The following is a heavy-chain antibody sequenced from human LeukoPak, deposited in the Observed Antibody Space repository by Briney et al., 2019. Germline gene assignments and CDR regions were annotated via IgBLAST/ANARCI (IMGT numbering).Heavy chain of an antibody. CDR1: GYSISSGYY. CDR3: ARHISDDFWSGNDY. J-gene: IGHJ4*01. Sequence: PSETLSLTCAVSGYSISSGYYWGWIRQPPGKGLEWIGSIYHSGSTYYNPSLKSRVTISVDTSKNQFSLKLSSVTAADTAVYYGARHISDDFWSGNDYWGQGTLVTVFS. CDR2: IYHSGST. V-gene: IGHV4-38-2*01. D-gene: IGHD3-3*01.